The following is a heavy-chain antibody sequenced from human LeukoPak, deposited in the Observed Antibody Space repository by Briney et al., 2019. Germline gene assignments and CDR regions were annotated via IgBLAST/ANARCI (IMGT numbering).Heavy chain of an antibody. J-gene: IGHJ4*02. Sequence: GGSLRLSCAASGFIFSNYWMSWIRQAPGKGLEWVANIKQEGSEKSYVDSVKGRFTISRDNANNSLNLQINSLRAEDTAVSDCARQGGRAAPFGYWGKGTLVTVSS. CDR3: ARQGGRAAPFGY. CDR2: IKQEGSEK. CDR1: GFIFSNYW. D-gene: IGHD2-15*01. V-gene: IGHV3-7*01.